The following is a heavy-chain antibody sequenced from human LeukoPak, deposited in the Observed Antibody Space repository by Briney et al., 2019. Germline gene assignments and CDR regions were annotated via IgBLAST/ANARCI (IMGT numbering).Heavy chain of an antibody. CDR1: GYTFTSYG. J-gene: IGHJ4*02. Sequence: ASVKVSCKASGYTFTSYGISWVRQAPGQGLEWMGWISAYNGNTNYAQKLQGRVTMTTDTSTNTAYMELRSLRSDDTAVYYCARIGRKGTYYYDSSGPDNWGQGTLVTVSS. V-gene: IGHV1-18*01. D-gene: IGHD3-22*01. CDR2: ISAYNGNT. CDR3: ARIGRKGTYYYDSSGPDN.